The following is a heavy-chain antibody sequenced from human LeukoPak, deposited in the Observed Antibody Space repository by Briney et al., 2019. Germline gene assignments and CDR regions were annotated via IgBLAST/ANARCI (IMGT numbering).Heavy chain of an antibody. CDR3: TSEVTTDS. J-gene: IGHJ4*02. Sequence: GGSLRLSCAASGFTFSNSWMHWVRQAPGKGLVWVSTINSDGSTTGYADSVKGRFTISRDNAKNTLYLQMNSLGAEDTAVYYCTSEVTTDSWGQGTLVTVSS. CDR2: INSDGSTT. D-gene: IGHD4-17*01. CDR1: GFTFSNSW. V-gene: IGHV3-74*01.